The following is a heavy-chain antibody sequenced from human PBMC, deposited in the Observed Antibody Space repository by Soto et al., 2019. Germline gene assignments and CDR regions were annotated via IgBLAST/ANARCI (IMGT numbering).Heavy chain of an antibody. Sequence: QVQVVQSGAEVKKPGSSVKVSCKVSGGIFTNNAISWVRQAPGQGLEWLGGVIPLFDTAYYAQIFRGRLKISVDGATTTAYMELSGPTSADTAVYFCATGGHNDGYNFYHGMDVWGQGTTVTVS. J-gene: IGHJ6*02. CDR2: VIPLFDTA. CDR3: ATGGHNDGYNFYHGMDV. CDR1: GGIFTNNA. D-gene: IGHD5-18*01. V-gene: IGHV1-69*01.